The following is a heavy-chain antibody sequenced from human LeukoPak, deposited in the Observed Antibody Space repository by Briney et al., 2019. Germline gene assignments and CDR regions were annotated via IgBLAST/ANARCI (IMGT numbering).Heavy chain of an antibody. CDR3: AKAPGGYSYGLTFDY. CDR2: ISYDGSNK. Sequence: GGSLRLSCAASGFTFSSYGMHWVRQAPGKGLEWVAVISYDGSNKYYADSVKGRFTISRDNSKNTLYLQMNSLRAEDTAVYYCAKAPGGYSYGLTFDYWGQGTLVTVSS. CDR1: GFTFSSYG. D-gene: IGHD5-18*01. J-gene: IGHJ4*02. V-gene: IGHV3-30*18.